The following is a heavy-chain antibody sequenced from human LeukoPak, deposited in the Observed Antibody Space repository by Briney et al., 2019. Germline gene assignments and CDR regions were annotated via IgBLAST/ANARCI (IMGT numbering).Heavy chain of an antibody. V-gene: IGHV1-69*13. Sequence: ASVKVSCKASGGTFSSYAISWVRQAPGQGLEWMGGIIPIFGTANYAQKFQGRVTITADESTSTAYMELSSLRSEDTAVYYCARGAPLFLESLSLDYGMDVWGQGTTVTVSS. D-gene: IGHD3-3*01. CDR2: IIPIFGTA. J-gene: IGHJ6*02. CDR1: GGTFSSYA. CDR3: ARGAPLFLESLSLDYGMDV.